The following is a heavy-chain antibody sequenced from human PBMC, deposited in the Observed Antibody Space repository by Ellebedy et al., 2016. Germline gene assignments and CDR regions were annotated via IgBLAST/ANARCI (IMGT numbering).Heavy chain of an antibody. CDR3: ARDVCLYSSSPSFDS. J-gene: IGHJ4*02. D-gene: IGHD4-11*01. V-gene: IGHV4-59*02. CDR1: GGSVATYY. CDR2: VFYGGST. Sequence: SETLSLXXTVSGGSVATYYWTWIRQSPGKGLEWIGYVFYGGSTKYNPSLRSRATISLDPSKNLFSLKLTSVAAADTAVYYCARDVCLYSSSPSFDSWGQGTLVTVSS.